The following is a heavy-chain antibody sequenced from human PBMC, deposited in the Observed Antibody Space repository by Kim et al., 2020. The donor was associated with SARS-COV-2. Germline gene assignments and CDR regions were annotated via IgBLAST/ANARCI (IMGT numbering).Heavy chain of an antibody. V-gene: IGHV3-30*18. D-gene: IGHD4-17*01. J-gene: IGHJ4*02. Sequence: GGSLRLSCAASGFTFSSNGMHWVRQAPGKGLEWVAVISSDGSNKYYADSVKGRFTISRDNSKNTLYLQMNSLRAEDTAVYYCAKDQWRNVRWSFDYWGQGTLVTVSS. CDR1: GFTFSSNG. CDR2: ISSDGSNK. CDR3: AKDQWRNVRWSFDY.